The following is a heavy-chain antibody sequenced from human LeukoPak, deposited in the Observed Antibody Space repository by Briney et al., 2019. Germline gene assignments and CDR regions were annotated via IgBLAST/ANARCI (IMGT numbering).Heavy chain of an antibody. D-gene: IGHD1-26*01. V-gene: IGHV3-33*01. Sequence: GGSLRLSCAASGFTFSRYGMHWVRQAPGKGLEWVAVTWSDGSNKDYADSVKGRFTISRGNSKNTLYLQMNSLRAEDTAVYYCARDRRLFGSSGSYCDYWGQGTLVTVSS. CDR2: TWSDGSNK. CDR3: ARDRRLFGSSGSYCDY. J-gene: IGHJ4*02. CDR1: GFTFSRYG.